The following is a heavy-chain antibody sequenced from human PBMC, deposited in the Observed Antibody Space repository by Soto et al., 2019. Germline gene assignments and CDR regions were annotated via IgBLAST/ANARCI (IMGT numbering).Heavy chain of an antibody. CDR1: GDSIISRGYS. CDR3: ARAPHRIVVVTAIPSYFDY. D-gene: IGHD2-21*02. Sequence: SEILSLTCAVSGDSIISRGYSWSWIRQPPGKGLEWIGYISHSGTTYHNPSLKSRLTISMDRSTNQFSLKLKSVSAADTAVYYCARAPHRIVVVTAIPSYFDYWGQGVLVTVSS. CDR2: ISHSGTT. J-gene: IGHJ4*02. V-gene: IGHV4-30-2*01.